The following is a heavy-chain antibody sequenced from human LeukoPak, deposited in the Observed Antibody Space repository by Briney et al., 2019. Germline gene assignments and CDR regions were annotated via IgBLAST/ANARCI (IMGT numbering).Heavy chain of an antibody. CDR2: VYYSGSI. CDR3: ARLSRVAVAGSYGYHSMDV. Sequence: SETLSLTCTVSGASIDGHYWSWIRLPPGKGLEWIGFVYYSGSISYNPSLKSRVTISADTSNNQFSLKLDSVTAADTAVYYCARLSRVAVAGSYGYHSMDVWGRETTVTVSS. V-gene: IGHV4-59*11. CDR1: GASIDGHY. D-gene: IGHD6-19*01. J-gene: IGHJ6*02.